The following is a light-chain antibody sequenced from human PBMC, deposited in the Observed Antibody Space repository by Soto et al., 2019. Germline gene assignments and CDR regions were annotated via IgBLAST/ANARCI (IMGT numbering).Light chain of an antibody. V-gene: IGKV1-12*01. CDR3: PQANSYPWT. CDR2: GSS. J-gene: IGKJ1*01. Sequence: DIQMTQSPSSVSASVGDSVTITCRASQGVSDWVAWYQQKPGEAPKLLIYGSSSLLSGVPSRFSGTRSGPDFTLPISSLQPEDFATSSCPQANSYPWTFGQGTKVDIK. CDR1: QGVSDW.